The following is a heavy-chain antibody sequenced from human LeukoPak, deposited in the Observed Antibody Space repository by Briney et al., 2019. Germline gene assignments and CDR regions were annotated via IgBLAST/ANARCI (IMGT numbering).Heavy chain of an antibody. CDR1: GYTFTSYD. Sequence: ASVKVSCKASGYTFTSYDINWVRQATGQGLEWMGWMNPNSGNTGYAQKFQGRVTMTRNTSISTAYMELSSLRSEDTAVYYCARALILRFWSGYPLHFDYWGQGTLVTVSS. CDR2: MNPNSGNT. D-gene: IGHD3-3*01. CDR3: ARALILRFWSGYPLHFDY. J-gene: IGHJ4*02. V-gene: IGHV1-8*01.